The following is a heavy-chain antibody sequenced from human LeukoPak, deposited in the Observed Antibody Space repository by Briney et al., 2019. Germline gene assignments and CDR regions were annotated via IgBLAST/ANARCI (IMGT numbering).Heavy chain of an antibody. D-gene: IGHD3-3*01. Sequence: GESLRLSCVASGSTFSSHAMAWVRQAPGKGLEWVSAIGGRGGSTYYADSVKGRFTISRDNSKNTLYLQMNSLRAEDTALYYCARDPGVVAFHYFDFWGQGTLVTVSS. CDR1: GSTFSSHA. V-gene: IGHV3-23*01. CDR2: IGGRGGST. CDR3: ARDPGVVAFHYFDF. J-gene: IGHJ4*02.